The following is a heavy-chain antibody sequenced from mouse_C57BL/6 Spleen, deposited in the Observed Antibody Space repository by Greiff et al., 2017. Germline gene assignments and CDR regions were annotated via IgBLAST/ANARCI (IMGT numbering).Heavy chain of an antibody. CDR3: TGYDGTSGYFDY. V-gene: IGHV6-3*01. Sequence: EVKVEESGGGLVQPGGSMKLSCVASGFTFSNYWMNWVRQSPEKGLEWVAQIRLKSDNYATHYAESVKGRFTISRDDSKSSVYLQMNNLRAEDTGIYYCTGYDGTSGYFDYWGQGTTLTVSS. CDR2: IRLKSDNYAT. D-gene: IGHD2-3*01. CDR1: GFTFSNYW. J-gene: IGHJ2*01.